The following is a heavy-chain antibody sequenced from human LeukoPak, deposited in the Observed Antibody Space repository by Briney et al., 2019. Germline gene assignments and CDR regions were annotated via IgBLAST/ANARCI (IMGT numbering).Heavy chain of an antibody. J-gene: IGHJ4*02. CDR1: GYLFTDYW. Sequence: GESLNISCQVSGYLFTDYWIGWVRQMPGKGLESMGIIYPADSDNAYSPFFQGQVPISADKSIRTVSLQWSRLKASDTAIYYCARQSRDGSKTRGYYFDHWGQGTLVTVSS. V-gene: IGHV5-51*01. CDR3: ARQSRDGSKTRGYYFDH. D-gene: IGHD3-10*01. CDR2: IYPADSDN.